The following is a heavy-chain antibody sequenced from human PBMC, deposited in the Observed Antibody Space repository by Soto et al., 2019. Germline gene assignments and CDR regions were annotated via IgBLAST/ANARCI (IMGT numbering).Heavy chain of an antibody. CDR3: ARQSLLFDY. CDR2: IYYSGST. CDR1: GGSISSTTYY. Sequence: QLQLQESGPGLVKPSQTLSLTCTVSGGSISSTTYYWGWIRQPPGKELEWIGSIYYSGSTYYNSSLKSRVTMSVDTSKNQFSLRLSSVTAADTAVYYCARQSLLFDYWGQGTLVTVSS. V-gene: IGHV4-39*01. D-gene: IGHD1-26*01. J-gene: IGHJ4*02.